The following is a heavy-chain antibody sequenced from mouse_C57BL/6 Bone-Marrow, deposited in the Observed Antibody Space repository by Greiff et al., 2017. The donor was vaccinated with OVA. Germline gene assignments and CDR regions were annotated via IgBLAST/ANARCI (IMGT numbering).Heavy chain of an antibody. CDR3: ARGGAGPVAY. Sequence: VQLQQSGPELVKPGASVKISCKASGYSFTGYYMNWVKQSPEKSLEWIGEINPSTGGTTYNQKFKAKATLTVDKSSSTAYMQLKSLTSEDSAVYYCARGGAGPVAYRGQGNLGNGSA. V-gene: IGHV1-42*01. J-gene: IGHJ3*01. D-gene: IGHD1-1*02. CDR1: GYSFTGYY. CDR2: INPSTGGT.